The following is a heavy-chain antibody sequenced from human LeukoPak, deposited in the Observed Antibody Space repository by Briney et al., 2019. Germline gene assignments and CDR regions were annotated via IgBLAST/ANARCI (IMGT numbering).Heavy chain of an antibody. Sequence: GGSLRLSCAASGFTFSSYWTHWVRQAPGKGLVWVSRVNSDGTGTTYADSVEGRFTISRDNAKNTVYLQMNSLRAEDTAIHYCIRTLIVATSPYMDVWGKGTTVTVSS. V-gene: IGHV3-74*01. CDR1: GFTFSSYW. CDR3: IRTLIVATSPYMDV. CDR2: VNSDGTGT. D-gene: IGHD5-12*01. J-gene: IGHJ6*03.